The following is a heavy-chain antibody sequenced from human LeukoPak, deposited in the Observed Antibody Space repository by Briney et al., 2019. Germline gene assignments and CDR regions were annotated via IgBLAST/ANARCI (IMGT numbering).Heavy chain of an antibody. Sequence: SETLSLTCTASGGSISSSSYYWGWIRQPPGKGLEWIGSIYYSGSTYYNPSLKSRVTISVDTSKNQFSLKLSSVTAADTAVYYCARGITYDYVWGSYRQNWFDPWGQGTLVTVSS. CDR2: IYYSGST. D-gene: IGHD3-16*02. V-gene: IGHV4-39*07. CDR1: GGSISSSSYY. J-gene: IGHJ5*02. CDR3: ARGITYDYVWGSYRQNWFDP.